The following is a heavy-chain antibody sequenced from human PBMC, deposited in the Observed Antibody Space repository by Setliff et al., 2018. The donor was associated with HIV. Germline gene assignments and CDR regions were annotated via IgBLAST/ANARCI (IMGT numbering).Heavy chain of an antibody. Sequence: PGGSLRLSCAASRFTFDDYAMHWVRQAPGKGLEWVSGISWNSGTMYYADSVKGRFTISRDNAKNSLYLQMNSLRAEDTALYYCARDSGVATIRKSALDYWGQGTLVTVSS. CDR3: ARDSGVATIRKSALDY. CDR1: RFTFDDYA. V-gene: IGHV3-9*01. J-gene: IGHJ4*02. CDR2: ISWNSGTM. D-gene: IGHD5-12*01.